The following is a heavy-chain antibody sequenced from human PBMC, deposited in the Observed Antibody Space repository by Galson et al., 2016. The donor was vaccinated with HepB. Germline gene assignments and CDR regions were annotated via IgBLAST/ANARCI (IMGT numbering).Heavy chain of an antibody. CDR3: ARKSSSRWSGDRGEAFDI. Sequence: WIGYIYNSVSTSYNPSLKSRVTMSVDTSKNQFSLKLNSVTAADTAVYYCARKSSSRWSGDRGEAFDIWGQGTTVFVS. J-gene: IGHJ3*02. V-gene: IGHV4-59*01. D-gene: IGHD6-13*01. CDR2: IYNSVST.